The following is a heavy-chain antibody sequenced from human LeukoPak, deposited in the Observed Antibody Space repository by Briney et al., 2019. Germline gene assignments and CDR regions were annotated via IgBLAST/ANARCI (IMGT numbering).Heavy chain of an antibody. V-gene: IGHV1-46*01. D-gene: IGHD3-22*01. CDR3: ARGYYDSSGYYPSGWFDP. J-gene: IGHJ5*02. CDR2: INPSGGST. Sequence: ASVKVSCKASGYTFTSYYMHWVRQAPGQGLEWMGIINPSGGSTSYAQKFQGRVTMTRDTSTSTVYMELSSLGSEDTAVYYRARGYYDSSGYYPSGWFDPWGQGTLVTVSS. CDR1: GYTFTSYY.